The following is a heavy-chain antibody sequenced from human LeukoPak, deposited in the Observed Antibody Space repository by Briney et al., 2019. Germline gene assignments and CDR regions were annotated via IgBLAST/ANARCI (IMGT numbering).Heavy chain of an antibody. Sequence: GGSLRLSCAVSGFTVSSNYMGWVRQAPGKGLEWVSLIYSAGSTYYADSVKGRFTISRDNSKNTLYLQMNSLGAEDTAVYYCAGPGDYFDYWGQGTLVTVSS. J-gene: IGHJ4*02. CDR2: IYSAGST. CDR1: GFTVSSNY. V-gene: IGHV3-66*01. CDR3: AGPGDYFDY.